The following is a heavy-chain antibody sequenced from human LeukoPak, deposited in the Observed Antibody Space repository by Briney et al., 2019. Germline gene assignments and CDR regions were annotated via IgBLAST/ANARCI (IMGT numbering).Heavy chain of an antibody. CDR3: AKPLYGSGSDY. J-gene: IGHJ4*02. D-gene: IGHD3-10*01. Sequence: GASLRLFWAASGFTFSSYAMTWVRQDPGKGLEWVSAISGSGGGTYYADSVKGRFTISRDNSTSTLFLQMNSLRAEDTAIYYCAKPLYGSGSDYWGRGTLVSVSS. CDR1: GFTFSSYA. CDR2: ISGSGGGT. V-gene: IGHV3-23*01.